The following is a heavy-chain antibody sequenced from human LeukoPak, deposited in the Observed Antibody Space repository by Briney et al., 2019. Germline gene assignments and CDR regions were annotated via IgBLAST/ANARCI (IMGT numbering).Heavy chain of an antibody. CDR2: ISLSGLT. Sequence: SETLSLTCGVSGGSISNTNWWSWVRQPPGQGLEWIGEISLSGLTNYNPSLKSRVTVSLDKSKNHLSLNLTSVTAADTAVYYCARFSITLITPRALDIWGQGTMVTVSS. CDR1: GGSISNTNW. J-gene: IGHJ3*02. V-gene: IGHV4-4*02. D-gene: IGHD3-22*01. CDR3: ARFSITLITPRALDI.